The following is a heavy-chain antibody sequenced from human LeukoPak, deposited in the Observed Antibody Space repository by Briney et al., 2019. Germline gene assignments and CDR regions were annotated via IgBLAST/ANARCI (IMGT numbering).Heavy chain of an antibody. CDR3: ARGGYGSGSYYRETLHHDAFDI. CDR1: GGSISSYY. J-gene: IGHJ3*02. Sequence: SETLSLTCTVSGGSISSYYWSWIRQPPGKGLEWIGYIYYSGSTNYNPSLKSRVTISVDTSKNQFSLKLSSVTAADTAVYYCARGGYGSGSYYRETLHHDAFDIWGQGTMVTVSS. CDR2: IYYSGST. V-gene: IGHV4-59*01. D-gene: IGHD3-10*01.